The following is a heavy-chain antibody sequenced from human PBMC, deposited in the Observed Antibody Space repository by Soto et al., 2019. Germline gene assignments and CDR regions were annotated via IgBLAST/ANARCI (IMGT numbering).Heavy chain of an antibody. J-gene: IGHJ4*02. CDR1: GYTFTSYY. V-gene: IGHV1-46*01. CDR3: ARGGVAVDIDY. Sequence: QVQLVQSGAEVKKPGASVKVSCKASGYTFTSYYMHWVRQATGQGLEWMGIVNPSGGSTSYAQKFQGRVSMTRDTSTSTVYMELSSLRSEDTAVYYCARGGVAVDIDYWGQGTLVTVSS. CDR2: VNPSGGST. D-gene: IGHD6-19*01.